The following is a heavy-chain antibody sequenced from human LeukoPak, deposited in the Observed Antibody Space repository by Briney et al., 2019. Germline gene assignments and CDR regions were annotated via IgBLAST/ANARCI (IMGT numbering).Heavy chain of an antibody. V-gene: IGHV4-4*07. D-gene: IGHD3-22*01. Sequence: SETLSLTCTVSGGSISSYYWSWIRQPAGKGLEWIGRIYTSGSTNYNPSLKSRVTMSVDTSKNQFSLKLSSVTAADTAVYYCARAGHYDSSGYYPHLLDYWGQGTLVTVSS. CDR2: IYTSGST. CDR3: ARAGHYDSSGYYPHLLDY. J-gene: IGHJ4*02. CDR1: GGSISSYY.